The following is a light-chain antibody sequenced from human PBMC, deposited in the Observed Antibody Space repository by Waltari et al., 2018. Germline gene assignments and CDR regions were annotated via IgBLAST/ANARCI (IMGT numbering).Light chain of an antibody. CDR3: SSYAGSNTYI. CDR2: EVS. V-gene: IGLV2-11*01. J-gene: IGLJ1*01. CDR1: SSDIGSYTA. Sequence: QAAPTQPPSVSGSPGQSVTIPCTGTSSDIGSYTAVSWYQQHPGKAPKLMCYEVSKRPSGVSDRFSGSKSGNTASLTISGLQAEDEADYYCSSYAGSNTYIFGAGTRLTVL.